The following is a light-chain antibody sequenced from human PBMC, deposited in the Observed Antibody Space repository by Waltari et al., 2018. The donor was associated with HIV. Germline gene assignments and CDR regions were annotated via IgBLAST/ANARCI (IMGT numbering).Light chain of an antibody. CDR2: WAS. V-gene: IGKV4-1*01. J-gene: IGKJ5*01. CDR3: QQYYSLPLT. Sequence: DIVMTQSPDSLAVSLGERATINCKSSQSVLHKSNSKNYLAWYQQKPGQPPKLLTNWASIRESGVPDRFSGSGSGTDFTLTINSPQAEDVAVYYCQQYYSLPLTFGQGTRLEIK. CDR1: QSVLHKSNSKNY.